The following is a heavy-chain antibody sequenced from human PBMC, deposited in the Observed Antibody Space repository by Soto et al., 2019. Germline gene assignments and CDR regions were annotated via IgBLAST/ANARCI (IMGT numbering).Heavy chain of an antibody. CDR3: AREDYYDSSGYYSTSFDY. CDR1: GFTFSSYA. D-gene: IGHD3-22*01. CDR2: ISYDGSNK. Sequence: QVQLVESGGGVVQPGRSLRLSCAASGFTFSSYAMHWVRQAPGKGLEWVAVISYDGSNKYYADSVKGRFTISRDNSKNTLYLQMNSLRDEDTAVYYCAREDYYDSSGYYSTSFDYWGQGTLVTVSS. V-gene: IGHV3-30-3*01. J-gene: IGHJ4*02.